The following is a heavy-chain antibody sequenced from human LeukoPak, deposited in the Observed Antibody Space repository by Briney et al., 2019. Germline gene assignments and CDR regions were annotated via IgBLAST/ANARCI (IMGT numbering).Heavy chain of an antibody. J-gene: IGHJ4*02. V-gene: IGHV3-64*01. Sequence: GGSLRLSCAASGFTFSSYAMHWVRQAPGKGLEYVSAISSNGGRTYYANSVKGRFTISRDNSKNTLYLQMGSLRAEDMAVYYCARPYYDFWSGSSMGYYFDYWGQGTLVTVSS. CDR2: ISSNGGRT. CDR3: ARPYYDFWSGSSMGYYFDY. D-gene: IGHD3-3*01. CDR1: GFTFSSYA.